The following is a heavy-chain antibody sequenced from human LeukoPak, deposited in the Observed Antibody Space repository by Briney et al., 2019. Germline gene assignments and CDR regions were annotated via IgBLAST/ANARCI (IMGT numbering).Heavy chain of an antibody. V-gene: IGHV3-7*03. CDR2: IKQDESEK. J-gene: IGHJ4*02. CDR3: ALSSTARGGDYY. CDR1: GFTFSSYW. D-gene: IGHD3-16*01. Sequence: GGSLRLSCAASGFTFSSYWMSWVRQAPGKGLEWVANIKQDESEKYYVDSVKGRFTISRDNAKNSLYLQMNSLRVEDTGIYYCALSSTARGGDYYWGQGTLVTVSS.